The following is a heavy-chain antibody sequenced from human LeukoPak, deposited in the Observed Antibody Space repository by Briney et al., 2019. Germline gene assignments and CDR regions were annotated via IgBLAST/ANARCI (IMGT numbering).Heavy chain of an antibody. J-gene: IGHJ4*02. CDR2: INHSGST. Sequence: SETLSLTCAVYGGSFSGYYWSWIRQPPGKGLEWIGEINHSGSTNYNPSLKSRVTISVDTSKNQFSLKLSSVTAADTAVYYCASPPNYYGSGRPGEDYWGQGTLVTVSS. CDR3: ASPPNYYGSGRPGEDY. CDR1: GGSFSGYY. D-gene: IGHD3-10*01. V-gene: IGHV4-34*01.